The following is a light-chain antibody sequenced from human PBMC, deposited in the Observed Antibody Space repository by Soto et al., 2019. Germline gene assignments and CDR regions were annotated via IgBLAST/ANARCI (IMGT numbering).Light chain of an antibody. Sequence: QSVLTQPPSVSGAPGQRVTISCAGSPTNIGAGYDVHWYQHRPGTAPKLLVSGHNIRPSGVPDRFYGSKSGTSASLAITGLQAEDEADYYCQAYDYSLTAFVFGGGTKLTVL. CDR2: GHN. CDR1: PTNIGAGYD. V-gene: IGLV1-40*01. CDR3: QAYDYSLTAFV. J-gene: IGLJ3*02.